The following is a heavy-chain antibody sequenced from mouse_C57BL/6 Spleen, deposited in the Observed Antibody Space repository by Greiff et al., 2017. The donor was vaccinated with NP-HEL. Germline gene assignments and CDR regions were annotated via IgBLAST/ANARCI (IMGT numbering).Heavy chain of an antibody. CDR1: GYAFTNYL. Sequence: VQLQQSGAELVRPGTSVKVSCKASGYAFTNYLIEWVKQRPGQGLEWIGVINPGSGGTNYNEKFKGKATLTADKSSSTAYMQLSSLTSEDSAVYFCARMVTSYFDYWGQGTTLTVSS. V-gene: IGHV1-54*01. J-gene: IGHJ2*01. D-gene: IGHD2-2*01. CDR3: ARMVTSYFDY. CDR2: INPGSGGT.